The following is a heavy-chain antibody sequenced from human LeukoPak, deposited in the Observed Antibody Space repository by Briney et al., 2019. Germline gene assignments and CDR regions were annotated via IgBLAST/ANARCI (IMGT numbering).Heavy chain of an antibody. CDR3: AGGPPAYYYDSSGYPYAPLYFDY. J-gene: IGHJ4*02. Sequence: PSETLSLTCTVSGGSISSYYWSWIRQPPGKGLEWIGYIYYSGSTNYNPSLKSRVTISVDTSKNQFSLKLSSVTAADTAVYYCAGGPPAYYYDSSGYPYAPLYFDYWGQGTLVTVSS. CDR1: GGSISSYY. D-gene: IGHD3-22*01. CDR2: IYYSGST. V-gene: IGHV4-59*01.